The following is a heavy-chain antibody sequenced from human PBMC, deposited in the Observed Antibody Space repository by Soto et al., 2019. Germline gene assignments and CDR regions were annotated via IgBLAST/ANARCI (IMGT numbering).Heavy chain of an antibody. CDR1: GFTFSSYG. V-gene: IGHV3-30*18. CDR2: ISFDGSNK. CDR3: AKDPAAYSIPFDP. Sequence: PGGSLRLSCVGSGFTFSSYGMHWVRQAPGKGPEWVAVISFDGSNKYYADSVKGRFTISRDNSRNTLYLQMSSLRAEDTAVYHCAKDPAAYSIPFDPWGQGTLVTVSS. J-gene: IGHJ5*02. D-gene: IGHD1-26*01.